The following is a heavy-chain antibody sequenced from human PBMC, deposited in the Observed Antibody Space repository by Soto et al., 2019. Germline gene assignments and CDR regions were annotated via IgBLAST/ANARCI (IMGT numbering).Heavy chain of an antibody. CDR2: VNPIVSMS. D-gene: IGHD3-10*01. V-gene: IGHV1-69*02. CDR1: GDTFSFYT. J-gene: IGHJ4*02. CDR3: AASYGSGYRAFDY. Sequence: QVQLVQSGAEVKKPGSSVKVSCKASGDTFSFYTINWVRQAPGLGLEWMGRVNPIVSMSNYAQKFQGRVTSTADKSTNTANRQLSSLRSEDTAIYYGAASYGSGYRAFDYWGQGALVTVSS.